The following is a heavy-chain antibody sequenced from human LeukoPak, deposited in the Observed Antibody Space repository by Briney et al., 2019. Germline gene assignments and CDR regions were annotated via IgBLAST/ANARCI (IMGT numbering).Heavy chain of an antibody. CDR3: AKGGSSAWNSYDY. Sequence: GGSLRLSCAASGFTFSSYWMSWVRQAPGKGLEWVANIKQDGSEKYYVDSVKGRFTISRDNAKNSLYLQMNSLRAEDTAIYYCAKGGSSAWNSYDYWGQGTLVTVSS. V-gene: IGHV3-7*03. CDR2: IKQDGSEK. CDR1: GFTFSSYW. D-gene: IGHD6-19*01. J-gene: IGHJ4*02.